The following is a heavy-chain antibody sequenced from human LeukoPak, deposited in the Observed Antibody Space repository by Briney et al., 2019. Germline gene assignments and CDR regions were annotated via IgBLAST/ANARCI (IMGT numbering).Heavy chain of an antibody. CDR3: ARDHEDYYDSSGSIGGFDY. J-gene: IGHJ4*02. D-gene: IGHD3-22*01. V-gene: IGHV4-39*07. CDR1: GGSISSSSYY. Sequence: SETLSLTCTVSGGSISSSSYYWGWIRQPPGKGLEWIGSIYYSGSTYYNPSLKSRVTMSVDTSKNQFSLKLSSVTAADTAVYYCARDHEDYYDSSGSIGGFDYWGQGTLVTVSS. CDR2: IYYSGST.